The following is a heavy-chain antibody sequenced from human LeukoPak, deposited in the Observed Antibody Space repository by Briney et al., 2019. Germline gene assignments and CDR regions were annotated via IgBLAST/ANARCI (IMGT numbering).Heavy chain of an antibody. Sequence: PSETLSLTCTVSGGSISSGGYYWGWIRQPPGKGLEWIGYIYYSGSNNYNPSLKSRVTISVDTSKNQFSLKLSSVTAADTAVYYCARASGAKVDYWGQGTLVTVSS. V-gene: IGHV4-61*08. J-gene: IGHJ4*02. CDR2: IYYSGSN. CDR1: GGSISSGGYY. CDR3: ARASGAKVDY.